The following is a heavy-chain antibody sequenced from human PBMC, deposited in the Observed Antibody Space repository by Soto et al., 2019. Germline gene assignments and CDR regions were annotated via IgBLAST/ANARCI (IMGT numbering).Heavy chain of an antibody. Sequence: GGSLRLSCAASGFTVSSNYMSWVRQAPGKGLEWVSVIYSGGSTYYADSVKGRFTISRHNSKNTLYLQMNSLRAEDTAVYHCARVSSWNSLYYYYMDVWGKGTTVTVSS. CDR1: GFTVSSNY. D-gene: IGHD1-7*01. V-gene: IGHV3-53*04. J-gene: IGHJ6*03. CDR3: ARVSSWNSLYYYYMDV. CDR2: IYSGGST.